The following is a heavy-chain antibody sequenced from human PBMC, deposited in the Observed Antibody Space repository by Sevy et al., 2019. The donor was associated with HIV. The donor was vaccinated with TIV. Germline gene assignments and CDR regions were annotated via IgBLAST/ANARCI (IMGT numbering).Heavy chain of an antibody. D-gene: IGHD3-22*01. V-gene: IGHV1-18*01. CDR2: ISAYNGNT. Sequence: ASVKVSCKASGYTFTSYGISWVRQAPGQGLEWMGWISAYNGNTNYAQKLQGRVTMTTDKSTSTAYMELRSLRSDDTAVYYCASGTYYYDSSGSKYDYWGQGTLVTVSS. CDR3: ASGTYYYDSSGSKYDY. J-gene: IGHJ4*02. CDR1: GYTFTSYG.